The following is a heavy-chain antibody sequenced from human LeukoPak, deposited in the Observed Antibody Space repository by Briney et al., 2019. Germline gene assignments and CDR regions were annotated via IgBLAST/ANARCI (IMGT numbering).Heavy chain of an antibody. CDR1: GFTFSSYA. Sequence: GGSLRLSCAASGFTFSSYAMSWVRQAPGKGLEWVSATSGSGGSTYYADSVKGRFTISRDNSKNTLYLQMNSLRAEDTAVYYCAKDLRWDPRGMDVWGQGATVTVSS. V-gene: IGHV3-23*01. J-gene: IGHJ6*02. CDR3: AKDLRWDPRGMDV. D-gene: IGHD1-26*01. CDR2: TSGSGGST.